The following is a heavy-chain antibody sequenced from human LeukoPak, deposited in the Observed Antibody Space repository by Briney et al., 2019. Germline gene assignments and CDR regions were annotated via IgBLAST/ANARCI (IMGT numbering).Heavy chain of an antibody. Sequence: PSETLSLTCAVSGGSISSSNWWSRVRQPPGKGLEWIGEIYHSGSTNYNPSLKSRVTISVDKSKNQFSLKLSSVTAADTAVYYCARDAQAVAGKGRYYYYGMDVWGQGTTVTVSS. D-gene: IGHD6-19*01. J-gene: IGHJ6*02. V-gene: IGHV4-4*02. CDR2: IYHSGST. CDR3: ARDAQAVAGKGRYYYYGMDV. CDR1: GGSISSSNW.